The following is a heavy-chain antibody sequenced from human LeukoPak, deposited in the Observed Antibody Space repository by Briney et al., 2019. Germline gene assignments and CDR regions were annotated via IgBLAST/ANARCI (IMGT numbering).Heavy chain of an antibody. V-gene: IGHV1-2*04. J-gene: IGHJ6*02. CDR3: ARDMSVDTAMVTAGAGYGMDV. CDR1: GYTFTGYY. D-gene: IGHD5-18*01. CDR2: INPNSGGT. Sequence: ASVKVSCKASGYTFTGYYMHWVRQAPGQGLEWMGWINPNSGGTNYAQKFQGWVTMTRDTSISTAYMELSRLRSDDTAAYYCARDMSVDTAMVTAGAGYGMDVWGQGTTVTVSS.